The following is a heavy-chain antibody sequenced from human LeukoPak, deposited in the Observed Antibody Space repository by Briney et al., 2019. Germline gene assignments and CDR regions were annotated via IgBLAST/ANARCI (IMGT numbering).Heavy chain of an antibody. CDR1: GFTFSSYG. V-gene: IGHV3-30*03. CDR2: ISYDGSNK. Sequence: GGSLRLSCAASGFTFSSYGMHWVRQAPGKGLEWVAVISYDGSNKYYADSVKGRLTISRDNAKNSLYLQMNSLRAEDTAVYHCARGGGGIDIWGQGTTVTVSS. D-gene: IGHD3-16*01. J-gene: IGHJ3*02. CDR3: ARGGGGIDI.